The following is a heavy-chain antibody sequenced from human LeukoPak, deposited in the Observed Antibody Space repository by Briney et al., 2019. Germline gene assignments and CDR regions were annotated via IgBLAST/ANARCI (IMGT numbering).Heavy chain of an antibody. J-gene: IGHJ2*01. V-gene: IGHV3-23*01. CDR1: GFTFGNFG. Sequence: PGGSLRLSCEASGFTFGNFGMTWVRQAPGKGRQWVSGITGSTTWTYYAASVKGRFTGSRDNSQNTLHLQMNSLRADDTAVYYCARELVSSGTGYFDLWGRGTMVTVSS. CDR3: ARELVSSGTGYFDL. CDR2: ITGSTTWT. D-gene: IGHD3-10*02.